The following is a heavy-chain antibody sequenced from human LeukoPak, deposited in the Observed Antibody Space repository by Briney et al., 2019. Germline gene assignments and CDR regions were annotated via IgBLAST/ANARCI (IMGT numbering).Heavy chain of an antibody. CDR2: ISAYNGNT. CDR3: ARVSEEMATITFDY. D-gene: IGHD5-24*01. CDR1: GYTFSSYD. Sequence: GASVQVSCKASGYTFSSYDISWGRQAPGQGLEWMGWISAYNGNTNYAQKLQGRVTMTTDTSTSTAYLELRSLRSDDTAVYYCARVSEEMATITFDYWGQGTLVTVSS. J-gene: IGHJ4*02. V-gene: IGHV1-18*01.